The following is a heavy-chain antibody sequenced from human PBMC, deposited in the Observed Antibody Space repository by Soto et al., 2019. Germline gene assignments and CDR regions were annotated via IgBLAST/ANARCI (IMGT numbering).Heavy chain of an antibody. Sequence: TSETLSLTCAVYGGSFRGYYWSWIRQSPEKGLEWIGEINLGGNTEYNPSLKSRVTISKDASKSQFSLKLKSVTAADTAVYYCARTWVESLWSGEFSNYFDYWGPGTLVTVSS. CDR1: GGSFRGYY. CDR3: ARTWVESLWSGEFSNYFDY. CDR2: INLGGNT. J-gene: IGHJ4*02. D-gene: IGHD3-10*01. V-gene: IGHV4-34*01.